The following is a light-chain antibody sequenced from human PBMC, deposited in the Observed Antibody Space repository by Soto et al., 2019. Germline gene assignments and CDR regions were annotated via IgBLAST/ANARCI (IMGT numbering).Light chain of an antibody. CDR3: QPGANCPLT. J-gene: IGKJ5*01. Sequence: EIVLTQSPTTLSLSPVEGSTVSCRASQSVSSHLAWYQQKRGQAPRLLIYDASSRASGIPARFSGRGSGTDFTLTITYLAPVHFAISYCQPGANCPLTLGQGTRLEIK. CDR1: QSVSSH. CDR2: DAS. V-gene: IGKV3-11*01.